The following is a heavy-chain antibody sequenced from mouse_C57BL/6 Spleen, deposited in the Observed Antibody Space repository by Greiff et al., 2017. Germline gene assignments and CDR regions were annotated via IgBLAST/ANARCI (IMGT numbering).Heavy chain of an antibody. CDR3: TRGGDYGPGYAMDY. CDR1: GYTFTDYE. J-gene: IGHJ4*01. CDR2: IDPETGGT. V-gene: IGHV1-15*01. D-gene: IGHD1-1*01. Sequence: QVQLQQSGAELVRPGASVTLSCKASGYTFTDYEMHWVKQTPVHGLEWIGAIDPETGGTAYNQKFKGKAILTADKSSSTAYMELRSLTSEDSAVYYCTRGGDYGPGYAMDYWGQGTSVTVSS.